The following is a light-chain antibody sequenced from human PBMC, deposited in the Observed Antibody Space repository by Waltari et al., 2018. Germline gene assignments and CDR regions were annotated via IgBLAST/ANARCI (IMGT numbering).Light chain of an antibody. V-gene: IGKV1-9*01. Sequence: IQLTQSPSSLSASVGDRVTITCRASQGISSNLAWYQQKPGKAPKRLISAPSTLQSEVPLRFSGSVAGTDFTLTISSLQPEDFATYYCQQLNSYPLPFGQGTRLEIK. J-gene: IGKJ5*01. CDR3: QQLNSYPLP. CDR1: QGISSN. CDR2: APS.